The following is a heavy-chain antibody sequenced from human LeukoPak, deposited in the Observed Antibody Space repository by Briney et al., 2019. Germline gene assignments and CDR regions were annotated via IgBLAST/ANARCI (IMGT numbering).Heavy chain of an antibody. CDR3: ARVLTGYLRKWFDP. CDR2: IYHGGSA. V-gene: IGHV4-30-2*01. CDR1: GDSITRGGYS. Sequence: SETLSLTCTVSGDSITRGGYSWSWIRQPPGKGLEWIGYIYHGGSAYCNPSLKARLTISVDTSNNQFSLRLRSVTAADTAVYYCARVLTGYLRKWFDPWGQGTLVTVSS. D-gene: IGHD3-9*01. J-gene: IGHJ5*02.